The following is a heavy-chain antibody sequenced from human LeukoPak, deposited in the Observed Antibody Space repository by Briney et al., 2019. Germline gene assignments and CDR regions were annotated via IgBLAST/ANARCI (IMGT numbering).Heavy chain of an antibody. CDR1: GDSFSSAIYY. J-gene: IGHJ4*02. V-gene: IGHV4-30-4*08. D-gene: IGHD3-10*01. CDR2: VYYDGST. Sequence: PSETLSLTCTVSGDSFSSAIYYWTWVRQPPGKGLEWIGYVYYDGSTYYHPSLQSRLAISVDTSKNHFSLNLTSVTAADTAVYYCVRGLTGYFYFFDYWGQGALVTVSS. CDR3: VRGLTGYFYFFDY.